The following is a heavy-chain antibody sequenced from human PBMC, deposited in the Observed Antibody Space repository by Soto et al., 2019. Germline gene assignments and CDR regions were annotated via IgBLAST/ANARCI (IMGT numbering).Heavy chain of an antibody. CDR1: GGSISSGGYS. CDR2: IYHSGST. D-gene: IGHD3-10*01. V-gene: IGHV4-30-2*01. J-gene: IGHJ5*02. CDR3: ASLAGDWFDP. Sequence: SETLSLTCAVSGGSISSGGYSWSWIRQPPGKGLEWIGYIYHSGSTYYNPSLKSRVTISVDRSKNQFSLKLSSVTAADTAVDYCASLAGDWFDPWGQGTLVTVSS.